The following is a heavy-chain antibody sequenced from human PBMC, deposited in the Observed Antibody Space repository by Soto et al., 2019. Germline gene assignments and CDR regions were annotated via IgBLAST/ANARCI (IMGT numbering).Heavy chain of an antibody. Sequence: EVQLLESGGGLVQPGGSLRLSCAASGFTFSSYAMSWVRQAPGKGLEWVSAISGSGGSTYYADSVKGRSTISRDNSKNTLYLQMNSLRAEDTAVYYCAKAGDGYNYFDYWGQGTLVTVSS. D-gene: IGHD5-12*01. J-gene: IGHJ4*02. CDR3: AKAGDGYNYFDY. V-gene: IGHV3-23*01. CDR2: ISGSGGST. CDR1: GFTFSSYA.